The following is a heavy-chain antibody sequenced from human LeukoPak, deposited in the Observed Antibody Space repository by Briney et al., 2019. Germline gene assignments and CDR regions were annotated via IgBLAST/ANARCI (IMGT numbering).Heavy chain of an antibody. CDR3: AKDYDSSGYSVSSFDH. V-gene: IGHV3-23*01. CDR2: ISGSGGST. J-gene: IGHJ4*02. Sequence: PGASLRLSCAASGFTFSSYAMSWVRQAPGKGLEWVSAISGSGGSTYYADSVKGRFTISRDNSKNTLYLQMNSLRAEGTAVYYCAKDYDSSGYSVSSFDHWGQGTLVTVSS. D-gene: IGHD3-22*01. CDR1: GFTFSSYA.